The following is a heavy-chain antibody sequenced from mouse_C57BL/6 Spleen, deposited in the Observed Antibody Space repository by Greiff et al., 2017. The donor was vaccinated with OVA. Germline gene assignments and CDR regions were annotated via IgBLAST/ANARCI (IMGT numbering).Heavy chain of an antibody. D-gene: IGHD2-5*01. V-gene: IGHV1-53*01. CDR2: INPSNGGT. J-gene: IGHJ3*01. CDR1: GYTFTSYW. Sequence: QVQLQQPGTELVKPGASVKLSCKASGYTFTSYWMHWVKQRPGQGLEWIENINPSNGGTNYNEKFKSKATLTVDKSSSTAYMQLSSLTSEDSAVYYCARLWYSNYVFAYWGQGTLVTVSA. CDR3: ARLWYSNYVFAY.